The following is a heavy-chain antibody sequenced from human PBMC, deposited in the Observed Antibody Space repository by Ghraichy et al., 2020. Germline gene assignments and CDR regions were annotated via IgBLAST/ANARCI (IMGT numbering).Heavy chain of an antibody. CDR1: GDSVSSNSAS. D-gene: IGHD2-2*01. J-gene: IGHJ3*02. CDR2: TPYRARWYN. V-gene: IGHV6-1*01. Sequence: SQTLSLTCAISGDSVSSNSASWSWIRQSPSRGLEWLGRTPYRARWYNDYVISVKGRITINADTSKNQFSLQLNSVTPEDTAVYYCARDDGPYCSSTSCAFDIWGQGTMVTVSS. CDR3: ARDDGPYCSSTSCAFDI.